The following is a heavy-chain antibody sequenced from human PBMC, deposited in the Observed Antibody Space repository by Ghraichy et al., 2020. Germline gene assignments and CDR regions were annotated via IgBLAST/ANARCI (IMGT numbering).Heavy chain of an antibody. V-gene: IGHV4-59*01. J-gene: IGHJ5*02. CDR1: GGSISSYY. CDR3: ARDLNYYDSSGYYGNWFDP. D-gene: IGHD3-22*01. CDR2: IYYSGST. Sequence: SETLSLTCTVSGGSISSYYWSWIRQPPGKGLEWIGYIYYSGSTNYNPSLKSRVTISVDTSKNQFSLKLSSVTAADTAVYYCARDLNYYDSSGYYGNWFDPWGQGTLVTVSS.